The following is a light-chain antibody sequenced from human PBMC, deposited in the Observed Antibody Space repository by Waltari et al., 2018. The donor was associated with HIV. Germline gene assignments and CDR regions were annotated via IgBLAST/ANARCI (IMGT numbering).Light chain of an antibody. CDR3: QQYYSTPVT. CDR1: QSVLYSSNHKDY. CDR2: LAS. J-gene: IGKJ4*01. Sequence: DIVMTQSPDSLAVSLGERATINCKSSQSVLYSSNHKDYLAWYQQQPERAPKWLFYLASSRVSGVPERRDGRGSGTNVNLTINRLQAVDVAVYYGQQYYSTPVTFGGGNKVEIK. V-gene: IGKV4-1*01.